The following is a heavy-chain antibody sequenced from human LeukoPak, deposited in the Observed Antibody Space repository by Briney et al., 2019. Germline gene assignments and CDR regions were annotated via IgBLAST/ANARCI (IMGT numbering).Heavy chain of an antibody. J-gene: IGHJ4*02. CDR2: IKQDGTEK. V-gene: IGHV3-7*04. CDR3: ARDVRPDY. CDR1: GFTFSSYW. D-gene: IGHD6-6*01. Sequence: GGSLRLSCAASGFTFSSYWMSWVRQAPGEGLEWVANIKQDGTEKYYMDSVKGQFSISRDNAKNSLYLQMNALRAEDTAVYYCARDVRPDYWGQGTLVTVSS.